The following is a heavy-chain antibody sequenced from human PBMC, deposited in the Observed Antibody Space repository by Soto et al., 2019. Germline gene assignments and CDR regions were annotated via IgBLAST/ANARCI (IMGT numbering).Heavy chain of an antibody. CDR1: GGSISSSSYY. Sequence: PSETLSLTCTVSGGSISSSSYYWGWIRQPPGKGLEWIGSIYYSGSTYYNPSLKSRVTISVDTSKNQFSLKLSSVTAADTAVYYCARNCPAARDNWLHPWGQGTLVTVYS. CDR2: IYYSGST. V-gene: IGHV4-39*01. J-gene: IGHJ5*02. D-gene: IGHD6-25*01. CDR3: ARNCPAARDNWLHP.